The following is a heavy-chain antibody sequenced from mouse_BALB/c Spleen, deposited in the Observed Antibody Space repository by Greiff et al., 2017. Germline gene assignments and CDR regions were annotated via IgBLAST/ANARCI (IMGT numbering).Heavy chain of an antibody. CDR3: AVYYRYDEGYYAMDY. D-gene: IGHD2-14*01. V-gene: IGHV5-17*02. CDR2: ISSGSSTI. J-gene: IGHJ4*01. Sequence: DVMLVESGGGLVQPGGSRKLSCAASGFTFSSFGMHWVRQAPEKGLEWVAYISSGSSTIYYADTVKGRFTISRDNPKNTLFLQMTSLRSEDTAMYYCAVYYRYDEGYYAMDYWGQGTSVTVSS. CDR1: GFTFSSFG.